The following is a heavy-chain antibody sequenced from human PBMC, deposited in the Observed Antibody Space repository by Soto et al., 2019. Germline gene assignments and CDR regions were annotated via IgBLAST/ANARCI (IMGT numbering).Heavy chain of an antibody. CDR1: GGTFSSYT. CDR3: AGGPRITGSTLNFFVP. CDR2: IIPILGIA. D-gene: IGHD1-20*01. V-gene: IGHV1-69*02. Sequence: QVQLVQSGAEVKKPGSSVNVSCKASGGTFSSYTISWVRQAPGQGLEWMGRIIPILGIANYAQKFQGRVTITADKSTSTANMELSTLISEHTAVYYCAGGPRITGSTLNFFVPWCQGTLVTVS. J-gene: IGHJ5*02.